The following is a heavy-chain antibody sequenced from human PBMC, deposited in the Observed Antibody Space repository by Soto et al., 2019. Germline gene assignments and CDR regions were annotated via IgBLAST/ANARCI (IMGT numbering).Heavy chain of an antibody. Sequence: GGSLRLSCTASGFTFGDYAMSWVRQAPGKGLEWVGFIRSKAYGGTTEYAASVKGRFTISRDDSKSIAYLQMNSLKTEDTAVYYCSSSFSYYDSSGKFDYWGQGTLVTVSS. J-gene: IGHJ4*02. CDR3: SSSFSYYDSSGKFDY. D-gene: IGHD3-22*01. CDR2: IRSKAYGGTT. CDR1: GFTFGDYA. V-gene: IGHV3-49*04.